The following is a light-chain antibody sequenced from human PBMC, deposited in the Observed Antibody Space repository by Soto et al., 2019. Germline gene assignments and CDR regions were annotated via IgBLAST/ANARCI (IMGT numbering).Light chain of an antibody. V-gene: IGKV3-20*01. CDR3: QRYGISLWR. CDR1: QSVSSSY. Sequence: EKMVTQSPVTVSLCPGERGTLSCRASQSVSSSYLAWYQQKPGQAPRLLIYGESSRATGIPDRFSGSGSGTDFTLSISRLEPEDFAVYYCQRYGISLWRFCQGAMVDIK. CDR2: GES. J-gene: IGKJ1*01.